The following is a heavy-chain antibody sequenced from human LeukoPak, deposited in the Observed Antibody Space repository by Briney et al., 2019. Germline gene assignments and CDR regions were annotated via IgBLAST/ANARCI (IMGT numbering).Heavy chain of an antibody. CDR3: AKGLSSSSWADFDY. V-gene: IGHV3-23*01. Sequence: PGGSLRLSCADSGFTFGSYAMSWVRQAPGKGLEWVSGISSRVSGISGSGDNTYYADSVKSRFTISRDNSKNTLFLHMNSLRADDTAVYYCAKGLSSSSWADFDYWGQGTLVTVSS. J-gene: IGHJ4*02. CDR1: GFTFGSYA. CDR2: ISSRVSGISGSGDNT. D-gene: IGHD6-13*01.